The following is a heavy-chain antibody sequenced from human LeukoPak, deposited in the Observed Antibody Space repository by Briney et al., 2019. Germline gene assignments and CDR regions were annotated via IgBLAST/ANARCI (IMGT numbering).Heavy chain of an antibody. CDR1: GFTFSSHA. CDR3: AKRFLEWLFDI. J-gene: IGHJ3*02. D-gene: IGHD3-3*01. Sequence: GGSLRLSCAASGFTFSSHAMSWVRQAPGKGLEWVSANSGSGGSTYSADSVKGRFTISRDNSKNTLYLQMNSLKAEDTAVYYCAKRFLEWLFDIWGQGTMVTVSS. V-gene: IGHV3-23*01. CDR2: NSGSGGST.